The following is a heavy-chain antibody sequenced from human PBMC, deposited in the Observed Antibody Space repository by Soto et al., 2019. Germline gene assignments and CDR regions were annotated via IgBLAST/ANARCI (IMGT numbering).Heavy chain of an antibody. J-gene: IGHJ1*01. Sequence: SETLSLTCHVSGGAITSDFWSWIRQPPGKGLEWIGYVYYSGAADYNPSLKPRVTISIATSKTQFSLRLASATAADTGVYYCARDHGSYPNTWGQGILVTVSS. CDR1: GGAITSDF. CDR2: VYYSGAA. D-gene: IGHD3-16*02. CDR3: ARDHGSYPNT. V-gene: IGHV4-59*01.